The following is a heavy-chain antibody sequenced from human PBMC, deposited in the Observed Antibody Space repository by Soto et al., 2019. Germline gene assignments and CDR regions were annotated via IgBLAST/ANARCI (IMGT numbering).Heavy chain of an antibody. CDR1: GYTFTSYG. Sequence: ASVKVSCKASGYTFTSYGISWVRQAPGQGLEWMGWISAYNGNTNYAQKLQGRVTMTTDTSTSTAYMELRSLRSDDTVVYYCARGIVVVVAATPPPHYYYYGMDVWGQGTTVTVSS. CDR3: ARGIVVVVAATPPPHYYYYGMDV. CDR2: ISAYNGNT. J-gene: IGHJ6*02. V-gene: IGHV1-18*01. D-gene: IGHD2-15*01.